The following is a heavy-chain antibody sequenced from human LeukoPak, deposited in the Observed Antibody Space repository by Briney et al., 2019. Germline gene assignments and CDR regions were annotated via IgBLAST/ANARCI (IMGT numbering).Heavy chain of an antibody. CDR2: IIPIFGTA. V-gene: IGHV1-69*13. CDR3: ARGPRTDDGAGFDY. D-gene: IGHD1-1*01. J-gene: IGHJ4*02. Sequence: ASVKVSCKASGGTFTSYAISWVRQAPGQGLEWMGGIIPIFGTANYAQKFQGRVTITADESTSTAYMELSSPRSEDTAVYYRARGPRTDDGAGFDYWGQGTLVTVSS. CDR1: GGTFTSYA.